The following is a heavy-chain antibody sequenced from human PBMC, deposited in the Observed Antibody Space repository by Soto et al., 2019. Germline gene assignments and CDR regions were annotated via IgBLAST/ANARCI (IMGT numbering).Heavy chain of an antibody. CDR2: MNPNSGNT. CDR3: ARSTTYDSLTGYYTGYYGQDV. V-gene: IGHV1-8*01. Sequence: VSCKASGYTFNSYDIHWVRQATGQGLEWMGWMNPNSGNTGYAQKFQGRVTMTRNTSISTAYMELSSLRSEDTAVYYCARSTTYDSLTGYYTGYYGQDVWG. CDR1: GYTFNSYD. D-gene: IGHD3-9*01. J-gene: IGHJ6*04.